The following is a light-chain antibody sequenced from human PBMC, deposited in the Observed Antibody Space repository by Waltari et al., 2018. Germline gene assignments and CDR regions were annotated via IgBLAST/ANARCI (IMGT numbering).Light chain of an antibody. CDR1: RSNIGNNA. CDR2: ADD. J-gene: IGLJ2*01. V-gene: IGLV1-36*01. Sequence: QSVLTQTPSVSEAPRQRVPISCSGSRSNIGNNAVTWYQQVPGKAPKLLVFADDLLPSGVSDRFSGSKSGTSASLAISGLRSEDEGVYFCAAWDDSLKGVLFGGGTKLTVL. CDR3: AAWDDSLKGVL.